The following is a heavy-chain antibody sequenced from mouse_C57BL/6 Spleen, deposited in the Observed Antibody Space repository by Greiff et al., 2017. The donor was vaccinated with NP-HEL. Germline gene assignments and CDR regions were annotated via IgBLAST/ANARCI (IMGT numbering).Heavy chain of an antibody. V-gene: IGHV1-26*01. D-gene: IGHD4-1*01. Sequence: EVQLQQSGPELVKPGASVKISCKASGYTFTDYYMNWVKQSHGKSLEWIGDINPNNGGTSYNQKFKGKATLTVDKSSSTAYMELRSLTSEDSAVYYCARYWGMRYFDVWGTGTTVTVSS. CDR3: ARYWGMRYFDV. CDR1: GYTFTDYY. J-gene: IGHJ1*03. CDR2: INPNNGGT.